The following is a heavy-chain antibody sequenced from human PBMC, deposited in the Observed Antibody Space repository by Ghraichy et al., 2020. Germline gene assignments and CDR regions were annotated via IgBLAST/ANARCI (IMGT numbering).Heavy chain of an antibody. CDR3: VRDDYYASGSRFDS. D-gene: IGHD3-10*01. J-gene: IGHJ4*02. CDR1: GGTSGSKT. Sequence: SVKVSCKAAGGTSGSKTISWVRQAPGQGLEWMGRIIPVVGVTNYAQKFRGRVTITADKLTATVYMELSSLRSEDTAVFYCVRDDYYASGSRFDSWGQGTLVTVSS. V-gene: IGHV1-69*04. CDR2: IIPVVGVT.